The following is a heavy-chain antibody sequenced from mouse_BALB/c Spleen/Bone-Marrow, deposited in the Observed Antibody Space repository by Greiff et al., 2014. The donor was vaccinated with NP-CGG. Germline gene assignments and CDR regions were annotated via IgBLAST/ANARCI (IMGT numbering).Heavy chain of an antibody. CDR3: ARDRNYGSSWYFDV. CDR1: GFTFTDYY. Sequence: EVKLVESGGGLVQPGGSLRLSCATSGFTFTDYYMGWVRQPPGKALEWLGFIRNKANGYTTEYSASVKGRFTISRDNSQSILYLQMNTLRAEDSATYYCARDRNYGSSWYFDVWGAGTTVTVSP. CDR2: IRNKANGYTT. D-gene: IGHD1-1*01. V-gene: IGHV7-3*02. J-gene: IGHJ1*01.